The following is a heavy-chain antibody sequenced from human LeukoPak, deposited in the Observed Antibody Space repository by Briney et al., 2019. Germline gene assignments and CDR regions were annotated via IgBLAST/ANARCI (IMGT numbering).Heavy chain of an antibody. CDR3: ARYKVIIAVGPEDAFDI. CDR2: IIPILGIA. Sequence: SVKVSCKASGGTFSSYAISWVRQAPGQGLEWMGRIIPILGIANYAQKFQGRVTITADKSTSTAYMELSSLRSEDTAVYYCARYKVIIAVGPEDAFDIWGQGTMVTVSS. D-gene: IGHD6-19*01. J-gene: IGHJ3*02. CDR1: GGTFSSYA. V-gene: IGHV1-69*04.